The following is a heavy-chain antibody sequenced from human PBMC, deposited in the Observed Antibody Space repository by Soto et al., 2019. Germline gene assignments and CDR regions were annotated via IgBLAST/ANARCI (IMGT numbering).Heavy chain of an antibody. V-gene: IGHV4-34*01. CDR3: AREEAPGPNWFDP. Sequence: SETLSLTCDVYGGSFSGYIWTWIRQPPGKGLEWIGSIYYSGSTYYNPSLKSRVTISVDTSKNQFSLKLSSVTAADTAVYYCAREEAPGPNWFDPWGQGTLVTVS. D-gene: IGHD3-10*01. CDR1: GGSFSGYI. CDR2: IYYSGST. J-gene: IGHJ5*02.